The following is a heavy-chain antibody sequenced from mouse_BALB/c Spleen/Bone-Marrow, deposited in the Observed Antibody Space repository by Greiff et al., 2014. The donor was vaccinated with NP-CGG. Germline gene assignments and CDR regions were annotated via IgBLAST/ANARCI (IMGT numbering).Heavy chain of an antibody. CDR1: GYTFTDYN. Sequence: VQLQQSGPELVKPGASVKISCKASGYTFTDYNMHWVKQSHGKSLEWIGYIYPYNGGTGYNQKFKSKATLTVDNSPSTAYMELRSLTSEDSAVYYCARFRYDWYFDVWGAGTTVTVSS. CDR2: IYPYNGGT. V-gene: IGHV1S29*02. D-gene: IGHD2-14*01. CDR3: ARFRYDWYFDV. J-gene: IGHJ1*01.